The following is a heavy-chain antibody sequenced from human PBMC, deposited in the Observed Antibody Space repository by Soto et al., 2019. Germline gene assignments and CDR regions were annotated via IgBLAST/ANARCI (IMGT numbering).Heavy chain of an antibody. J-gene: IGHJ4*02. Sequence: PSETLSLTCTVSGGSVSSGSYYWSWIRQPPGKGLEWIGYIYYSGSTNYNPSLKSRVTISVDTSKNQFSLKLSSVTAADTTVYYCARDIVVVTGSPYFDYWGQGNLVTVSS. CDR3: ARDIVVVTGSPYFDY. CDR1: GGSVSSGSYY. V-gene: IGHV4-61*01. D-gene: IGHD2-21*02. CDR2: IYYSGST.